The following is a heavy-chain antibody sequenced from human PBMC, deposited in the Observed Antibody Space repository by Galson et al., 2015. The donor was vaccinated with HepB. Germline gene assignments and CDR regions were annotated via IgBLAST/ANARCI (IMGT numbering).Heavy chain of an antibody. D-gene: IGHD2-2*01. CDR1: GFTFSSYG. Sequence: SLRLSCAASGFTFSSYGMHWVRQAPGKGLEWVAVIWYDGSNKYYADSVKGRFTISRDNSKNTLYLQMNSLRAEDTAVYYCARDNSTATSFDYWGQGTLVTVSS. CDR2: IWYDGSNK. CDR3: ARDNSTATSFDY. V-gene: IGHV3-33*01. J-gene: IGHJ4*02.